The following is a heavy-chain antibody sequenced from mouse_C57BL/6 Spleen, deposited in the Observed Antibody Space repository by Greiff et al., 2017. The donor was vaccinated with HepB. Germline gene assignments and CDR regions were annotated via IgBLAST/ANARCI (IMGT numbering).Heavy chain of an antibody. CDR1: GFTFSSYA. Sequence: EVHLVESGGGLVKPGGSLKLSCAASGFTFSSYAMSWVRQTPEKRLEWVATISDGGSYTYYPDNVKGRFTISRDNAKNNLYLQMSHLKSEDTAMYYCARGGYDYDAWFAYWGQGTLVTVSA. D-gene: IGHD2-4*01. CDR3: ARGGYDYDAWFAY. J-gene: IGHJ3*01. V-gene: IGHV5-4*01. CDR2: ISDGGSYT.